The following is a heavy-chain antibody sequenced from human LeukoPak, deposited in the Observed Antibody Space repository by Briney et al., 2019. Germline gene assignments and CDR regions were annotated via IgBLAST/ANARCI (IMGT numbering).Heavy chain of an antibody. V-gene: IGHV4-39*07. J-gene: IGHJ3*02. Sequence: PSETLSLTCTVSGASISNTGYYWGWIRQPPGKGLEWIGNIYHSGSTYYSPSLKSRVTISVDTSKDQFSLKLSSVTAADTAVYYCARFRRITIFGVVIIFGAFDIWGQGTMVTVSS. CDR2: IYHSGST. CDR3: ARFRRITIFGVVIIFGAFDI. CDR1: GASISNTGYY. D-gene: IGHD3-3*01.